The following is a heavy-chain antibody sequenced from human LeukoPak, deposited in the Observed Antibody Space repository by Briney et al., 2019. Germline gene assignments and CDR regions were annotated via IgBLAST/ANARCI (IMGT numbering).Heavy chain of an antibody. J-gene: IGHJ4*02. CDR3: GVVY. CDR1: GFTCSNFW. Sequence: PGGSLRLXCAVSGFTCSNFWMRWVRQAPGRGLEWVANIKPDGSESYYVDSVKGRFTISRDNAKNSLYLQMNNLRAEDTAVYYCGVVYWGQGTLVTVSS. V-gene: IGHV3-7*01. CDR2: IKPDGSES.